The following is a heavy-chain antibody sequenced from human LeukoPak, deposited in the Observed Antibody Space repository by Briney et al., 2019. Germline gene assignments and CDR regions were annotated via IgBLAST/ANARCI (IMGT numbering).Heavy chain of an antibody. CDR1: GFTFSSYG. CDR2: SSGGST. Sequence: GGSLRLSCAASGFTFSSYGMSWVRQAPGKGLEWVSASSGGSTYYADSVKGRFTISRDNSKNTLYLQMNSPRAEDTAIYYCAKDRRRDGYNFFFYWGQGTLVTVSS. J-gene: IGHJ4*02. D-gene: IGHD5-24*01. CDR3: AKDRRRDGYNFFFY. V-gene: IGHV3-23*01.